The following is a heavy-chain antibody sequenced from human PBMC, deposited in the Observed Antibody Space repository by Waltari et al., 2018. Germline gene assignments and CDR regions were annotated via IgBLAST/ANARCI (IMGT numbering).Heavy chain of an antibody. Sequence: QVQLVQSGAEVKKPGSSVKVSCKASGGTCSSYAISWVRQAPGQGIEWMGGIIPIFGTATYAQKFQGTVTITADESTSTAYMELSSLRSEDTAVYYCAGEPDGYNSHYGMDVWGQGTTVTVSS. CDR2: IIPIFGTA. J-gene: IGHJ6*02. D-gene: IGHD5-12*01. CDR1: GGTCSSYA. CDR3: AGEPDGYNSHYGMDV. V-gene: IGHV1-69*12.